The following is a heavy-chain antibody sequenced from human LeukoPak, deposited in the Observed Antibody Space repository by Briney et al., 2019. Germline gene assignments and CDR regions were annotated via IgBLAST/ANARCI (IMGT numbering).Heavy chain of an antibody. Sequence: ASVKVSCKASGYTFTGYYMHWVRQAPGQGLEWMGRINPNSGGTNYAQKFQGRVTMTRDTSISTAYMELSSLRSEDTAVYYCARSPDSSLDNWFDPWGQGTLVTVSS. D-gene: IGHD1-1*01. V-gene: IGHV1-2*06. CDR2: INPNSGGT. CDR1: GYTFTGYY. CDR3: ARSPDSSLDNWFDP. J-gene: IGHJ5*02.